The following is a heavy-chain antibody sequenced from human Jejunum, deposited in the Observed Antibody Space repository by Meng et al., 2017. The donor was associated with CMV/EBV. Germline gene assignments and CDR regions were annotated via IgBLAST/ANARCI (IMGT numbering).Heavy chain of an antibody. J-gene: IGHJ4*02. CDR1: SISRSSYY. Sequence: SISRSSYYWAWVRQPPGKGLEWIGGINYSGTTYYNPSLRSRVTISLDTSRKQFSLKLNSVTAADTAVYHCARGCYTSSCSRGSFDYWGQGTLVTVSS. D-gene: IGHD2-2*01. CDR2: INYSGTT. CDR3: ARGCYTSSCSRGSFDY. V-gene: IGHV4-39*07.